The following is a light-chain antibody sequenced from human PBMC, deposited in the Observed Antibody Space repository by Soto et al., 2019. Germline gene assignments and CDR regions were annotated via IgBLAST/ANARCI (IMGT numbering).Light chain of an antibody. Sequence: DIQMTQSPSTLSASVGDRVTITCRASQSISSWLAWYQQKPGKAPKLLIYDASSLESGVPSRFSGSGSGTEFTLTISSLQPDDFATYYCQQYNSYSITFVPGTKVDIK. CDR3: QQYNSYSIT. J-gene: IGKJ3*01. CDR1: QSISSW. V-gene: IGKV1-5*01. CDR2: DAS.